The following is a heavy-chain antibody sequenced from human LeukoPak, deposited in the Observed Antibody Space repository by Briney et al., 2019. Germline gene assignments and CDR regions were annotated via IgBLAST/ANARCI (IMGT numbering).Heavy chain of an antibody. CDR3: ARLYGYNFAVSRKYFDY. V-gene: IGHV4-38-2*02. CDR1: GYSISSGFY. CDR2: IYHSGST. J-gene: IGHJ4*02. D-gene: IGHD5-24*01. Sequence: SETLSLTCTVSGYSISSGFYWGWIRQPPGKGLEWIGSIYHSGSTHYNSSLKSRVTISVDTSKNQLSLKLSSVTAADTAVYYCARLYGYNFAVSRKYFDYWGPGTLVTVSS.